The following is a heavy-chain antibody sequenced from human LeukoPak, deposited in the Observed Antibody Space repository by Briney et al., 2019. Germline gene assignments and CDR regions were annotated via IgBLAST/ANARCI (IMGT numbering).Heavy chain of an antibody. V-gene: IGHV4-34*01. CDR1: GGSFSGYY. D-gene: IGHD5-18*01. CDR2: INHSGST. CDR3: ARVVRGYSYGSWYFDY. J-gene: IGHJ4*02. Sequence: SETLSLTCAVYGGSFSGYYWSWIRQPPGKGLEWIGEINHSGSTNYNPSLKSRVTISVDTSKNQFCLKLSSVTAADTAVYYCARVVRGYSYGSWYFDYWGQGTLVTVSS.